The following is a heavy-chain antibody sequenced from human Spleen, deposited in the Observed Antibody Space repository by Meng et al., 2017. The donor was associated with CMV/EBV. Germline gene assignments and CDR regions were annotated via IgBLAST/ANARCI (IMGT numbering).Heavy chain of an antibody. CDR3: AGHIAARPNQLDC. J-gene: IGHJ4*02. CDR2: INTDGSSR. V-gene: IGHV3-74*01. D-gene: IGHD6-6*01. Sequence: GGSLRLSCAASGFTFSSYWMYWVRQAPGKGLVWVSRINTDGSSRIYADSVKGRFTISRDNAKNTLYLQMNSLGAEDTAVYYCAGHIAARPNQLDCWGQGTLVTVSS. CDR1: GFTFSSYW.